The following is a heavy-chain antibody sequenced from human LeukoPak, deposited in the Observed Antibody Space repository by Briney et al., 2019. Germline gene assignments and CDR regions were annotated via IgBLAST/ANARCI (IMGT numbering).Heavy chain of an antibody. Sequence: AGGSLRLSCAASGFTFDDYTMHWVRQAPGKGLEWVSLISWDGGSTYYADSVKGRFTISRDSAKNSLYLQMNSLRDEDTAVYYCATEKAFAFDIWGQGTVVTVSS. CDR1: GFTFDDYT. CDR3: ATEKAFAFDI. V-gene: IGHV3-43*01. CDR2: ISWDGGST. J-gene: IGHJ3*02.